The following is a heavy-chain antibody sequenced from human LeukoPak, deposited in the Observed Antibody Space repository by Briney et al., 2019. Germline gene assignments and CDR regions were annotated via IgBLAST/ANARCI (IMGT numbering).Heavy chain of an antibody. Sequence: SETLSLTCTVSGGSISSYYWSWIRQPPGKGLEWIGYIYYSGSTNYNPSLKSRVTISVDTSKNQFSLKLSSMTAADTAVYYCARENYDFWSGYYTGYLDYWGQGTLVTVSS. D-gene: IGHD3-3*01. CDR1: GGSISSYY. CDR3: ARENYDFWSGYYTGYLDY. J-gene: IGHJ4*02. CDR2: IYYSGST. V-gene: IGHV4-59*01.